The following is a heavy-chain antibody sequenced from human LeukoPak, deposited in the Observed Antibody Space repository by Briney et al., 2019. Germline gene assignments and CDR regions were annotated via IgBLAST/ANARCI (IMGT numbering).Heavy chain of an antibody. Sequence: PGGSLRLSCAASGFTVSSNYMSWVRQSPGKGLEWLSVIYSGGSTYYADSVKGRFNIYRDHSKNTLYLQLNSLRAEGTAVYYCARNRDYGQTGYFDYWGQGSLVTVSS. CDR2: IYSGGST. CDR3: ARNRDYGQTGYFDY. V-gene: IGHV3-66*01. J-gene: IGHJ4*02. CDR1: GFTVSSNY. D-gene: IGHD4/OR15-4a*01.